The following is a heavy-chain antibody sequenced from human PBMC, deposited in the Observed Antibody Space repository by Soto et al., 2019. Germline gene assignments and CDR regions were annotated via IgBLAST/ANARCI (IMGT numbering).Heavy chain of an antibody. CDR3: ARDNRGYCTNGVCPAWFDP. CDR1: GGSISSGGYY. V-gene: IGHV4-31*03. D-gene: IGHD2-8*01. Sequence: QVQLQESGPGLVKPSQTLSLTCTVSGGSISSGGYYWSWIRQHPGKGLEWIGYIYYSGSTYYNPSLKSRVTISVATSKNQFSLKRSSVTASDTAVYYCARDNRGYCTNGVCPAWFDPWGQGTLVTVSS. CDR2: IYYSGST. J-gene: IGHJ5*02.